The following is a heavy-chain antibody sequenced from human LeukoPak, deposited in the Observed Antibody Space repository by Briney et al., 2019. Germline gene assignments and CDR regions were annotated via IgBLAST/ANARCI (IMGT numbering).Heavy chain of an antibody. CDR3: AREVVVVVAATAYNWFDP. CDR2: IYYSGST. V-gene: IGHV4-59*01. D-gene: IGHD2-15*01. Sequence: PSETLSLTCTVSGGSLSSYYWSWIRQPPGKGLEWIGYIYYSGSTNYNPSLTSRVTISVDTSKNQFSLKLSSVTAADTAVYYCAREVVVVVAATAYNWFDPWGQGTLVTVSS. CDR1: GGSLSSYY. J-gene: IGHJ5*02.